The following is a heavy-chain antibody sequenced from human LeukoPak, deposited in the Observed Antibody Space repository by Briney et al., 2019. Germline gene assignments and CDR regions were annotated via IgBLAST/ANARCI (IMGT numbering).Heavy chain of an antibody. V-gene: IGHV3-11*06. CDR3: AKIRGGTWLVDN. D-gene: IGHD3-22*01. CDR1: GFTFRDYY. CDR2: ISSRSDYT. J-gene: IGHJ4*02. Sequence: PGGSLRLSCAASGFTFRDYYMSWIRQAPGKGLEWVSYISSRSDYTNYADSVKGRFTNSRDNSKNTLYLEMSSLRAEDTAVYYCAKIRGGTWLVDNWGQGTLVTVSS.